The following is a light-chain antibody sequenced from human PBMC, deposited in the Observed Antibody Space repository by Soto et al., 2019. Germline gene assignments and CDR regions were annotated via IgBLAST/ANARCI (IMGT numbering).Light chain of an antibody. J-gene: IGKJ4*01. V-gene: IGKV3-20*01. Sequence: EIVLTQSPGTLSLSPGERGTLSCRASQRVSAGSLAWYQQKPGQPPRLLIYATSIRVTGIPDRFSGSGSGTDFTLNINRLESEDFAMYYCQQYGTSPGLTFGGGTKVEI. CDR1: QRVSAGS. CDR2: ATS. CDR3: QQYGTSPGLT.